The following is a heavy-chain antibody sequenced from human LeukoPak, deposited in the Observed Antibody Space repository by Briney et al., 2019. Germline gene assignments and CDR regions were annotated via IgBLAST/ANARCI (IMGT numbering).Heavy chain of an antibody. CDR3: ARGTSGWFDP. J-gene: IGHJ5*02. Sequence: PSESLSLTCAVYGGSFSGYYWSWVRQPPGRGLEWIGEIINSGSTNYNPSLKSRVTITVDPSKNQFSQKLSSVTAADTAVYYCARGTSGWFDPWGQGTLVTVSS. CDR2: IINSGST. V-gene: IGHV4-34*01. CDR1: GGSFSGYY. D-gene: IGHD6-25*01.